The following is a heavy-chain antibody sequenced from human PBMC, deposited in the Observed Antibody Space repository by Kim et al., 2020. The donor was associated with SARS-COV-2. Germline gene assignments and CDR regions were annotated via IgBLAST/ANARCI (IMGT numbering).Heavy chain of an antibody. J-gene: IGHJ4*02. Sequence: SVKGRFTISRDNSKNTLYLQMNSLRAEDTAVYYCAKGFRGSITIFDPEGYWGQGTLVTVSS. V-gene: IGHV3-23*01. D-gene: IGHD3-3*01. CDR3: AKGFRGSITIFDPEGY.